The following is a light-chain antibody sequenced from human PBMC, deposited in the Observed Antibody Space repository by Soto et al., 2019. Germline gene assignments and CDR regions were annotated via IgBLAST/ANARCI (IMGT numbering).Light chain of an antibody. CDR3: AAWDDSLSGVL. CDR1: SSNIGTNY. J-gene: IGLJ2*01. V-gene: IGLV1-47*01. CDR2: RNN. Sequence: QSVLTQPPSASGTPGQRVTISCSGSSSNIGTNYVYWYQQLAGTAPKLLIYRNNQRPSGVPDRFSGSKSGTSASLAISGLRSEDEADYYCAAWDDSLSGVLFGGGTK.